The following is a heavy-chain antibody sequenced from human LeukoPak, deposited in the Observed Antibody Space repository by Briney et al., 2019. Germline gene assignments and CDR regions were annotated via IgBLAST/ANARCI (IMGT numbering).Heavy chain of an antibody. V-gene: IGHV3-48*04. CDR2: ISSSSSTI. CDR3: ARVSSSWDYYYGMDV. D-gene: IGHD6-13*01. Sequence: GGSLRLSCAASGFTFSSYSMNWVRQAPGKGLEWVSYISSSSSTIYYADSVKGRFTISRDNAKNSLYLQMNSLRAEDTAVYYCARVSSSWDYYYGMDVWGQGTTVTVSS. CDR1: GFTFSSYS. J-gene: IGHJ6*02.